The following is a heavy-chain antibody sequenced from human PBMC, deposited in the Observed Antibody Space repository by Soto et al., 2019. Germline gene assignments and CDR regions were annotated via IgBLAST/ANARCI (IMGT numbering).Heavy chain of an antibody. J-gene: IGHJ4*02. CDR3: ATLNSFGSDY. Sequence: GGSLRLSCAASGFTFSNYWMHWVRQAPGKGLVWVSRIYSDGSGTMYADSVKGRFTISRDNAKSTLYLQMNSLRAEDTAVYYCATLNSFGSDYWGRGTLVTVSS. V-gene: IGHV3-74*03. CDR2: IYSDGSGT. D-gene: IGHD5-18*01. CDR1: GFTFSNYW.